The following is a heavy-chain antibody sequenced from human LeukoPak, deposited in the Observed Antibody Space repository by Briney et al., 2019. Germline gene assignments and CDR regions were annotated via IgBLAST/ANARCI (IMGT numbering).Heavy chain of an antibody. CDR1: GASMNTHY. D-gene: IGHD5-18*01. V-gene: IGHV4-59*11. CDR2: MLDTVTT. J-gene: IGHJ4*02. Sequence: SETLSLTCAVSGASMNTHYWSWIRQPPGKGLEWIGYMLDTVTTKDNPSLKSRFTLSADTSKNQFSLRLTSVTAADTAAYYCATIKRGNIFGYFDFWGQRIPVTVSS. CDR3: ATIKRGNIFGYFDF.